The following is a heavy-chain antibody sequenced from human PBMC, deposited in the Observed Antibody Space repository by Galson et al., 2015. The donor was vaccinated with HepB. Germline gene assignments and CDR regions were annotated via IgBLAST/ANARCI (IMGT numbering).Heavy chain of an antibody. CDR3: ARDRGALLPDAFDI. Sequence: SVKVSCKASGYTFTNYYMHWVRQAPGQGLEWMGMINPSDGTAHYAQKLQGRVTMTRDTFTNTFYMELSSLRYGDTAVYYCARDRGALLPDAFDIWGQETMVTASS. J-gene: IGHJ3*02. V-gene: IGHV1-46*04. CDR2: INPSDGTA. CDR1: GYTFTNYY. D-gene: IGHD1-26*01.